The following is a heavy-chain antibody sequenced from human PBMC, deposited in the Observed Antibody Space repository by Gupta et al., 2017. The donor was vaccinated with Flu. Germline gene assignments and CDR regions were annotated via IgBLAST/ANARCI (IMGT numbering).Heavy chain of an antibody. CDR3: ARGDTIFGVVIIPPFDY. J-gene: IGHJ4*02. Sequence: QVQLVQSGAEVKKPGASVKVSCKASGYTYTGYSMHWVRQAPGQGLEWMGWINPNSGGTNYAQKFQGRVTMTRDTSISTAYMELSRLRSDDTAVYYCARGDTIFGVVIIPPFDYWGQGTLVTVSS. V-gene: IGHV1-2*02. CDR2: INPNSGGT. CDR1: GYTYTGYS. D-gene: IGHD3-3*01.